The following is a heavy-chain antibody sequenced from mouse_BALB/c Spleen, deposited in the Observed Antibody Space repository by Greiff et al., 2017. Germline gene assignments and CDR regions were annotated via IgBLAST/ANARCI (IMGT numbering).Heavy chain of an antibody. D-gene: IGHD4-1*01. CDR3: ARSNWDGFDY. CDR2: ISSGSSTI. Sequence: ESGGGLVQPGGSRKLSCAASGFTFSSFGMHWVRQAPEKGLEWVAYISSGSSTIYYADTVKGRFTISRDNPKNTLFLQMTSLRSEDTAMYYCARSNWDGFDYWGQGTTLTVSS. V-gene: IGHV5-17*02. CDR1: GFTFSSFG. J-gene: IGHJ2*01.